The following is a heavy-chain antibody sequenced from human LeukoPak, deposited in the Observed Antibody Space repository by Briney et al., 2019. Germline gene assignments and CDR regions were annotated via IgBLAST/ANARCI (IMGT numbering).Heavy chain of an antibody. CDR2: INPSVGST. CDR1: GYTFTSHY. J-gene: IGHJ4*02. CDR3: AAPGASGFVGNFWSGPLDF. D-gene: IGHD3-3*01. V-gene: IGHV1-46*01. Sequence: GASVKVSCRPSGYTFTSHYMHWVRQAPGQGLEWMGVINPSVGSTSYPQKFQGRVTMSRDTSTSTVYMELSSLESEDTAVYYCAAPGASGFVGNFWSGPLDFWGQGALVTVSS.